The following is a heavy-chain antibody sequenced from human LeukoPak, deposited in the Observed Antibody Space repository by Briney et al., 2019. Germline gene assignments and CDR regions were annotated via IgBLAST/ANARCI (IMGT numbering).Heavy chain of an antibody. V-gene: IGHV4-4*07. D-gene: IGHD2-2*01. CDR1: GGSISSYY. CDR2: IYTSGST. CDR3: ARSVEMPSRSLDC. Sequence: SETLSLTCTVSGGSISSYYWSWIRQPAGKGLEWIGRIYTSGSTNYSPSLKSRVTMSVDTSKNQFSLNLTSVTAADTAVYYCARSVEMPSRSLDCWGQGTLVTVSS. J-gene: IGHJ4*02.